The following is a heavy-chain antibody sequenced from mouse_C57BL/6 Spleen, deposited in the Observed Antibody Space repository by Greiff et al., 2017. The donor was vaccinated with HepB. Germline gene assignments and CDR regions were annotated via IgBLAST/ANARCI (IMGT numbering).Heavy chain of an antibody. J-gene: IGHJ2*01. CDR1: GYAFTNYL. CDR3: ARWGLQYYFDY. D-gene: IGHD2-4*01. CDR2: INPGSGGT. V-gene: IGHV1-54*01. Sequence: ESGAELVRPGTSVKVSCKASGYAFTNYLIEWVKQRPGQGLEWIGVINPGSGGTNYNEKFKGKATLTADKSSSTAYMQLSSLTSEDSAVYFCARWGLQYYFDYWGQGTTLTVSS.